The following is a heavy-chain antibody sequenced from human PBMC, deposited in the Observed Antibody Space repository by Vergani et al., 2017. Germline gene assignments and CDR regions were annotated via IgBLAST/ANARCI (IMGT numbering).Heavy chain of an antibody. Sequence: QVQLQESGPGLVKPSETLSLTCTVSGGPISSYYWSWIRQPAGKGLEWIWRIYTSGSTNYNPSLKSRVTMSVDTSKNQFSLKLSSVTAADTAVYYCAGDTEYPPYYYYVDVWGKGTTVTVSS. D-gene: IGHD1-14*01. J-gene: IGHJ6*03. CDR2: IYTSGST. CDR1: GGPISSYY. CDR3: AGDTEYPPYYYYVDV. V-gene: IGHV4-4*07.